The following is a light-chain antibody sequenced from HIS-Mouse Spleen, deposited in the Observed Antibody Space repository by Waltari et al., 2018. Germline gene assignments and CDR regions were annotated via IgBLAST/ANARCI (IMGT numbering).Light chain of an antibody. CDR3: QAWDSSYSV. CDR2: QDS. Sequence: SYELTQPPSVSVSPGQTASITCSGDKLGDKYACWYQQTPGQSPVLVIYQDSKRPSGMPGRVSGAKSGNTATLTISGTRAMDEAEYYCQAWDSSYSVFGGGTKLTVL. J-gene: IGLJ3*02. CDR1: KLGDKY. V-gene: IGLV3-1*01.